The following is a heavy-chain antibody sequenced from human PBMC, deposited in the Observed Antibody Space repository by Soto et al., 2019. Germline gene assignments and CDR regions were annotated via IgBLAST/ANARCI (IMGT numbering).Heavy chain of an antibody. D-gene: IGHD2-21*02. J-gene: IGHJ4*02. CDR1: GLTFRNYF. V-gene: IGHV3-11*01. Sequence: QVQLVESGGGLVKPGGSLRLSCVASGLTFRNYFMNWIRQAPGKGPEWLSYISSDESTVFYAGSVKGRFTTTRDNAQNSVYLQMNILRAEDQDLYYCATLTAAPDYWGQGSLVTVSS. CDR2: ISSDESTV. CDR3: ATLTAAPDY.